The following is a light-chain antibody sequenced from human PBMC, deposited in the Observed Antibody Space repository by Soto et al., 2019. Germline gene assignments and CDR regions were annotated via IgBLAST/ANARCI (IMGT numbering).Light chain of an antibody. CDR2: AAS. J-gene: IGKJ2*01. V-gene: IGKV1-12*01. CDR3: QQPNISPPP. Sequence: DIQMTQSPSSVSASVGDRVTITCRASQGISSWLAWYQQKPGKAPKLLIYAASSLQSGVPSRFSGGDSGKDFPLTTSSLQPEDFATNYCQQPNISPPPLGKGPRLEIK. CDR1: QGISSW.